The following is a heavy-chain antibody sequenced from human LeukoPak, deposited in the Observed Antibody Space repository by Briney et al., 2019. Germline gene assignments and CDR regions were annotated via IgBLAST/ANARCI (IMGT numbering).Heavy chain of an antibody. CDR1: GFTFDDYG. Sequence: PGGSLRLSCAASGFTFDDYGMSWVRQAPGKGLEWVSGINWNGGSTGYADSVKGRFTISRDNAKNSLYLQMNSLRAEDTAVYYCARGKYCTNGVCYHYYYYYMDVWGKGTTVTVSS. J-gene: IGHJ6*03. CDR3: ARGKYCTNGVCYHYYYYYMDV. CDR2: INWNGGST. D-gene: IGHD2-8*01. V-gene: IGHV3-20*04.